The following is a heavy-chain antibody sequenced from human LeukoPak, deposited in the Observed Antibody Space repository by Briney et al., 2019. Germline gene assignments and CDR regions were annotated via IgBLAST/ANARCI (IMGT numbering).Heavy chain of an antibody. V-gene: IGHV4-30-4*08. J-gene: IGHJ5*02. CDR2: IYYSGSA. CDR1: GGSISSGGYC. Sequence: SQTLSLTCTVSGGSISSGGYCWSWIRQHPGKGLEWIGCIYYSGSAYYNPSLKSRVTISVDTSKNQFSLKLSSVTAADTAVYYCARGRANYCSSTSCYRYNWFDPWGQGTLVTVSS. CDR3: ARGRANYCSSTSCYRYNWFDP. D-gene: IGHD2-2*01.